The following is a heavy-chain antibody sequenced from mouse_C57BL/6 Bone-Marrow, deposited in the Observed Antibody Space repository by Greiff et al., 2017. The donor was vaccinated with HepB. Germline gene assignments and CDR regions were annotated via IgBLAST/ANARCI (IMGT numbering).Heavy chain of an antibody. J-gene: IGHJ1*03. V-gene: IGHV2-4*01. D-gene: IGHD4-1*01. Sequence: VQLVESGPGLVQPSQSLSITCTVSGFSLTSYGVHWVRQPPGKGLEWLGVIWSGGSTDYNAAFISRLSISKDNSKSQVFFKMNSLQADDTAIYYCAKMVWDWYFDVWGTGTTVTVSS. CDR2: IWSGGST. CDR3: AKMVWDWYFDV. CDR1: GFSLTSYG.